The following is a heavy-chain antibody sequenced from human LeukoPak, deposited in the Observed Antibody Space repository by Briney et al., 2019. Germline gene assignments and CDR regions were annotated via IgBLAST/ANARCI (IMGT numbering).Heavy chain of an antibody. D-gene: IGHD4-11*01. Sequence: PSETLSLTCTVSGGSISSGGHYWSWIRQHPGKGLERIGYIYYSGSTYYNPSLKSRVTIPVDTSKNQFSLNLSSVTAADTAVYYCARGQGTVTTHWGQGTLVTVSS. CDR3: ARGQGTVTTH. V-gene: IGHV4-31*03. CDR2: IYYSGST. J-gene: IGHJ4*02. CDR1: GGSISSGGHY.